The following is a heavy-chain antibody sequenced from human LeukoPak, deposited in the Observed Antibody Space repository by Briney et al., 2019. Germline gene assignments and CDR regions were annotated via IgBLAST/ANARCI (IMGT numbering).Heavy chain of an antibody. V-gene: IGHV4-38-2*02. CDR1: GYSISSGYY. Sequence: SETLSLTCTVSGYSISSGYYWGWIRQPPGKGLEWIGSIYHSGSTYYNPSLKSRVTISVDTSKNQFSLKLSSVTAADTAVYYCARGKRSNSPGGYYYYYMDVWGKGTTVTVSS. D-gene: IGHD4-11*01. CDR2: IYHSGST. J-gene: IGHJ6*03. CDR3: ARGKRSNSPGGYYYYYMDV.